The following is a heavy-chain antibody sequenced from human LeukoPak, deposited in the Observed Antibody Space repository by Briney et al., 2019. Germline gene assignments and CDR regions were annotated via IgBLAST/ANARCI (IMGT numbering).Heavy chain of an antibody. Sequence: SETLSLTCTVSAGSIRSYYWSWIRQPPGKGLEWIGYIYYSGSTNYNPSLKSRVTISVDTSKNQFSLKLRSVTAADTAVYYCARLCCGGDCYNNYFDYWGQGTLVTVSS. CDR1: AGSIRSYY. CDR3: ARLCCGGDCYNNYFDY. J-gene: IGHJ4*02. D-gene: IGHD2-21*02. CDR2: IYYSGST. V-gene: IGHV4-59*08.